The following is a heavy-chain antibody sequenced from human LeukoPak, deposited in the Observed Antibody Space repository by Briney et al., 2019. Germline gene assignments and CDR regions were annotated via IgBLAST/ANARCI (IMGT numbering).Heavy chain of an antibody. D-gene: IGHD3-10*01. V-gene: IGHV3-7*01. CDR3: ARDRGFGQADV. CDR2: IKQDGGEK. J-gene: IGHJ6*04. CDR1: GFTFSGYW. Sequence: GGSLRLSCAASGFTFSGYWMSWLRQAPGKGLEWVAHIKQDGGEKYYVDSVKGRFTISRDNAKNSLYLQMNSLRAEDTGVYYCARDRGFGQADVWGKGTTVTVSS.